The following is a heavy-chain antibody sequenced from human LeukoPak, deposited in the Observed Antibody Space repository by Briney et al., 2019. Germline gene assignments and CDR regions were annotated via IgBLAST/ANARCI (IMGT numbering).Heavy chain of an antibody. CDR3: AKDIGFAAAGTNFDY. Sequence: GRSLRLSCAASGFTFDDYAMHWVRQAPGKGLEWVSGISWNSGSIGYADSVKGRFTISRDNAKNSLYLQMNSLRAEDTALYYCAKDIGFAAAGTNFDYWGQGTLVTVSS. CDR1: GFTFDDYA. J-gene: IGHJ4*02. V-gene: IGHV3-9*01. CDR2: ISWNSGSI. D-gene: IGHD6-13*01.